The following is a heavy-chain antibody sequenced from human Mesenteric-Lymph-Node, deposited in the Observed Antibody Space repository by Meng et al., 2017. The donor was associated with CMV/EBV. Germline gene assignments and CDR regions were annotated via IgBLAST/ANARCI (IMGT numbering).Heavy chain of an antibody. D-gene: IGHD1-14*01. CDR2: ISGSGGTM. J-gene: IGHJ4*02. Sequence: GESLKISCAASGFPFSDYAMSWVRQAPGKGLEWVSGISGSGGTMYYADSVKGRFTMSKDKSKNMLYLQMNSLRVEDTAVYYCAKETPGGPTNPSFDYWGQGTLVTVSS. CDR3: AKETPGGPTNPSFDY. V-gene: IGHV3-23*01. CDR1: GFPFSDYA.